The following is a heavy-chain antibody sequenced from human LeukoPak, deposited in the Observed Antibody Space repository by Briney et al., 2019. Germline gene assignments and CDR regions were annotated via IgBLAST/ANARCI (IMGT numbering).Heavy chain of an antibody. D-gene: IGHD3-9*01. CDR3: ARVQESQIDYYFDY. J-gene: IGHJ4*02. V-gene: IGHV4-59*01. CDR1: GGSISSYY. CDR2: IYYSGST. Sequence: SETLSLTCTVSGGSISSYYWSWIRQPPGKGLEWIGYIYYSGSTNYNPSLKSRVTISVDTSKNQFSLRLSSVTAADTAVYYCARVQESQIDYYFDYWGQGTLVTVSS.